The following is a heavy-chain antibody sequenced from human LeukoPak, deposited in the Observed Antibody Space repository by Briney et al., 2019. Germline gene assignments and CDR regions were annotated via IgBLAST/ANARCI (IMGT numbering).Heavy chain of an antibody. CDR2: IKQDGSEK. D-gene: IGHD3-22*01. V-gene: IGHV3-7*01. J-gene: IGHJ4*02. CDR3: ARGLRYYDSSGYYYDPMPFDY. Sequence: GSLRLSCVASGFPFSSVGMNWVRQAPGKGLEWVANIKQDGSEKYYVDSVKGRFTISRDNAKNSLYLQMNSLRAEDTAVYYCARGLRYYDSSGYYYDPMPFDYWGQGTLVTVSS. CDR1: GFPFSSVG.